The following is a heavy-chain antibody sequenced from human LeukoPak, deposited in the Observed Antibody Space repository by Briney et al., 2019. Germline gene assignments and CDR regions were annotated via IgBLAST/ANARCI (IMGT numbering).Heavy chain of an antibody. V-gene: IGHV4-61*02. CDR1: GASLSSGSYY. Sequence: SETLSLTCTVSGASLSSGSYYWSWIRQPAGKGLEWIGRIYPSGSTDYNPSLKSRVTISIDTSKNQFSLKLSSVTAADTAVYYCARVGGYCSGGSCYQIYYYYMDVWGKGTTVTVSS. CDR3: ARVGGYCSGGSCYQIYYYYMDV. J-gene: IGHJ6*03. D-gene: IGHD2-15*01. CDR2: IYPSGST.